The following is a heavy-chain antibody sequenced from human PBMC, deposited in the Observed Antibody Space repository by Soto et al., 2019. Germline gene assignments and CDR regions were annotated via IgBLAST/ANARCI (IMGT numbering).Heavy chain of an antibody. CDR1: GFTFSSYS. V-gene: IGHV3-48*02. CDR2: ISSSSSTI. Sequence: GGSLRLSCASSGFTFSSYSMNLVRQAPGKGLEWVSYISSSSSTIYYADSVKGRFTISRDNAKNSLYLQMNSLRDEDTAVYYCARASPASDFWSGFTYYYYYGMDVWGQGTTVTVSS. J-gene: IGHJ6*02. CDR3: ARASPASDFWSGFTYYYYYGMDV. D-gene: IGHD3-3*01.